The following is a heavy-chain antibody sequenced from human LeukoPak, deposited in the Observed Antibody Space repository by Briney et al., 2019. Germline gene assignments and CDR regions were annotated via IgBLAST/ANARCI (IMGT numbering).Heavy chain of an antibody. CDR3: ARDRTGSDV. V-gene: IGHV3-11*06. Sequence: GGSLRLSCAASGFTFSDNYMSWIRQAPGKGLEWVSYISSSSSYTNYADSVEGRFTISRDNAKNSLYLQMNNLRAEDTAVYYCARDRTGSDVWGKGTPVTVSS. CDR1: GFTFSDNY. D-gene: IGHD3/OR15-3a*01. J-gene: IGHJ6*04. CDR2: ISSSSSYT.